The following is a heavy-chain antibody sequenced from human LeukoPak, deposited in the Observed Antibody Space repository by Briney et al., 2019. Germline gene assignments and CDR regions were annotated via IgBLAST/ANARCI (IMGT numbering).Heavy chain of an antibody. D-gene: IGHD5-12*01. CDR2: IKSKTDGGTT. Sequence: PGGSLRLSCAASGFTFSSYEMNWVRQAPGKGLEWVGRIKSKTDGGTTDYAAPVKGRFTISRDDSKNTLYLQMNSLKTEDTAVYYCTTDGPSGDYYYGMDVWGQGTTVTVSS. J-gene: IGHJ6*02. V-gene: IGHV3-15*01. CDR3: TTDGPSGDYYYGMDV. CDR1: GFTFSSYE.